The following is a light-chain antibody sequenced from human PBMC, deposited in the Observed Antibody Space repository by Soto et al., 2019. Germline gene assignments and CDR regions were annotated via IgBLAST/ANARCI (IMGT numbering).Light chain of an antibody. V-gene: IGKV1-5*03. CDR1: QSISSW. CDR2: KAS. J-gene: IGKJ4*01. CDR3: QQVSGYPLS. Sequence: IQMTQSPSTLSASVGARVTITCRASQSISSWLAWYQQKPGEAPKLLIYKASSLESGVPSRFSGSASGTEFTLTISSLQPEDFATYYCQQVSGYPLSFGGGTKVDIK.